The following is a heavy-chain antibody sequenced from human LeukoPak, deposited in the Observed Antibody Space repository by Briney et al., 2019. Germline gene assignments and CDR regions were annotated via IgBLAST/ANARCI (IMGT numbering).Heavy chain of an antibody. CDR2: INPNSGGT. V-gene: IGHV1-2*02. Sequence: ASVKVSCKTSGYTFTGYYMHWVRQAPGQGLEWMGWINPNSGGTNYAQKFQGRVTMTRDTSISTAYMELSRVRSDDTAVYYCARESTVAVNWFDPWGQGTLVTVSS. J-gene: IGHJ5*02. CDR1: GYTFTGYY. D-gene: IGHD4-17*01. CDR3: ARESTVAVNWFDP.